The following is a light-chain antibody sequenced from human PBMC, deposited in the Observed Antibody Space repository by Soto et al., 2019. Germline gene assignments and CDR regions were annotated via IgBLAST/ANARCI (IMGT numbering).Light chain of an antibody. CDR1: SSDVGGYNY. V-gene: IGLV2-8*01. J-gene: IGLJ3*02. CDR3: NSYAVSNNWV. Sequence: QSALTQPPSASGSPGQSVTISCTGTSSDVGGYNYVSWYQQHPGKAPNLMIYEVSKRPSAVPDRFSGSKSGTTASLTVSGLQAEDEADYYCNSYAVSNNWVFGGGTKLTVL. CDR2: EVS.